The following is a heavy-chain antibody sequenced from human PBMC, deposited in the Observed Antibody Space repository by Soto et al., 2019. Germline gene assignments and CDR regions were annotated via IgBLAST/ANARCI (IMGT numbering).Heavy chain of an antibody. V-gene: IGHV1-3*01. Sequence: ASVKVSCKASGYTFTSYAMHWVRQAPGQRLEWMGWINAGNGNTKYSQKFQGRVTNTRDKSASTAYMELSSLRSEDTAVYYCARLLWFGEPIMYGYFDYWGQGTLVTVSS. CDR1: GYTFTSYA. J-gene: IGHJ4*02. CDR2: INAGNGNT. D-gene: IGHD3-10*01. CDR3: ARLLWFGEPIMYGYFDY.